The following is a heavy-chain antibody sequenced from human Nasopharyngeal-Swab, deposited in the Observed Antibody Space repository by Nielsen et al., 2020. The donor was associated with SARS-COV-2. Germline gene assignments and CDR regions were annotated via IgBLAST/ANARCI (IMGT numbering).Heavy chain of an antibody. CDR2: ILPIFGTA. CDR3: ARHPRSFNSGNNTSRWWFDP. V-gene: IGHV1-69*13. J-gene: IGHJ5*02. CDR1: GGTFSSYA. D-gene: IGHD1-26*01. Sequence: SVKVSCKASGGTFSSYAISWVRQAPGQWLEWMGVILPIFGTANYAQKFQGRVTITADESTSTAYMELSSLRSEDTAVYYCARHPRSFNSGNNTSRWWFDPWGQGTLVTVSS.